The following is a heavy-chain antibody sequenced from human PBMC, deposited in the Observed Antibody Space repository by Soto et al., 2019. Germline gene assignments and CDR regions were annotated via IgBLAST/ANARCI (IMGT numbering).Heavy chain of an antibody. V-gene: IGHV1-18*01. CDR3: ARGVGSGTYYNQYNWFDP. Sequence: ASVKVSCTVSGYTLTELSMHWVRQAPGQGLEWMGWINTYNGNTNHAQKLQGRVTMTTDTSTSTAYMELRSLRSDDTAVYYCARGVGSGTYYNQYNWFDPWGQGTLVTVSS. CDR2: INTYNGNT. J-gene: IGHJ5*02. D-gene: IGHD3-10*01. CDR1: GYTLTELS.